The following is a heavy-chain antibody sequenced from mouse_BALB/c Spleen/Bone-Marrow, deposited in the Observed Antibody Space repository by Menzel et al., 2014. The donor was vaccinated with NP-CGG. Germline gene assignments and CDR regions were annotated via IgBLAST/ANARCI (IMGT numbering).Heavy chain of an antibody. D-gene: IGHD5-1*01. CDR2: INPSNGGT. CDR3: TRLPH. V-gene: IGHV1S81*02. J-gene: IGHJ4*01. CDR1: GYTFTSYY. Sequence: QVQLKDSGAELVKPGASVKLSCKASGYTFTSYYMYWVKQRPGQGLEWIGEINPSNGGTNFNEKFKSRATLTVDKSSSTAYMQRSSLTSEDSAVYYCTRLPHWGQGTSVTVSS.